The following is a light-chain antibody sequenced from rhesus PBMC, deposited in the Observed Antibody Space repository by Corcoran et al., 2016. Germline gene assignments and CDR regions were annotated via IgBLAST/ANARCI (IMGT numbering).Light chain of an antibody. J-gene: IGKJ4*01. CDR3: LQGYSTPLT. CDR1: PGISDY. Sequence: DIQMTQSPSSLSASVGDRVTITCRASPGISDYLSWYQQNPGKAPKRLIYAASSLESGVPSRFSGSGSGTDFTLTISSLQPEDFAAYYCLQGYSTPLTFGGGTKVEIK. V-gene: IGKV1-36*02. CDR2: AAS.